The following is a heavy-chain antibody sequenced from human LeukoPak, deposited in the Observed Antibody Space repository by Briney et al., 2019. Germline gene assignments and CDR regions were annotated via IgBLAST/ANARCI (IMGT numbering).Heavy chain of an antibody. CDR3: ARVSQQNTIFGVVIIRLDAFHI. Sequence: PGGSLTLSCAAPGFTFSSYSMNWVRQAPGKGLEWVSSISSSSSYIYYADSVKGRFTISRDNAKNSLYLQMNSLRAEDTAVYYCARVSQQNTIFGVVIIRLDAFHIWGQGTMVTVSS. V-gene: IGHV3-21*01. D-gene: IGHD3-3*01. CDR2: ISSSSSYI. J-gene: IGHJ3*02. CDR1: GFTFSSYS.